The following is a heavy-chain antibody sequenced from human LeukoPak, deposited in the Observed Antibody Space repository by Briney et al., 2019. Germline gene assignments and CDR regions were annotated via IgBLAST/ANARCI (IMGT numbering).Heavy chain of an antibody. CDR1: GDSVSSNSIA. D-gene: IGHD4-11*01. CDR2: TYYSSKWYN. CDR3: ARDSRVSNSLPLDN. J-gene: IGHJ4*02. V-gene: IGHV6-1*01. Sequence: SPTPSLTCAISGDSVSSNSIAWNWLTQSPSRGLEWLGSTYYSSKWYNDYAISGKSRITINPDTSKNQLSLQLNSVSPEDTAVYYCARDSRVSNSLPLDNWGQGTLVTVSA.